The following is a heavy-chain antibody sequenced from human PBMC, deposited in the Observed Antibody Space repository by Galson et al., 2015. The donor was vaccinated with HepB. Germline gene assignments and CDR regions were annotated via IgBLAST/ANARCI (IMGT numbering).Heavy chain of an antibody. D-gene: IGHD6-13*01. CDR2: IWYDGSNK. V-gene: IGHV3-33*01. Sequence: SLRLSCAASGFTFSSYGMHWVRQAPGKGLGWVAVIWYDGSNKYYADSVKGRFTISRDNSRNTLYLQMNSLRAEDTAVYYCARDPYSSSWLDYWGQGTLVTVSS. CDR1: GFTFSSYG. CDR3: ARDPYSSSWLDY. J-gene: IGHJ4*02.